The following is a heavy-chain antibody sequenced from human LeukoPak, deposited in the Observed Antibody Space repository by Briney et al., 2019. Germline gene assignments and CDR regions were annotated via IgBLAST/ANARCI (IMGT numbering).Heavy chain of an antibody. J-gene: IGHJ6*02. V-gene: IGHV3-30-3*01. CDR3: ARVSSMDSGSYPSLMDV. Sequence: LGGSLRLSCAASGFTFSSYAMHWVRQAPGKGLEWVAVISYDGSNKYYADSVKGRFTISRDNSKNTLYLQMNSLRAEDTAVYYCARVSSMDSGSYPSLMDVWGQGTTVTVSS. CDR1: GFTFSSYA. D-gene: IGHD1-26*01. CDR2: ISYDGSNK.